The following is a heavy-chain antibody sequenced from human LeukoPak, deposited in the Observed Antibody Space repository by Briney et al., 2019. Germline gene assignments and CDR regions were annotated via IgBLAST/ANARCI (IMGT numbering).Heavy chain of an antibody. CDR3: AKCGGYSCGWYFYFDY. V-gene: IGHV1-3*01. D-gene: IGHD6-19*01. Sequence: ASVKVSCKASGYTFTSYAMHWVRQAPGQRLEWMGWINAGNGNTKYSQKFQGRVTITRDTSASTAYMELSSLRSEDTAVYYCAKCGGYSCGWYFYFDYWGQGTLVTVSS. CDR2: INAGNGNT. CDR1: GYTFTSYA. J-gene: IGHJ4*02.